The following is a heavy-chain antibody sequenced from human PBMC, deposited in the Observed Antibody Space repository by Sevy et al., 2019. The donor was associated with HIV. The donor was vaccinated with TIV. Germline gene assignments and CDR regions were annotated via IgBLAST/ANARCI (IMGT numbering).Heavy chain of an antibody. D-gene: IGHD5-18*01. J-gene: IGHJ4*02. Sequence: GGSLRLSCAASGFTFSSYWMSWVRQAPGKGLEWVATMKEDGSEKSYVDSVKGRFTISRDNAKNSLYLQMNSLRVYDTALYYCVREGLGGFSYSLDCWGQGTLVTVSS. CDR1: GFTFSSYW. V-gene: IGHV3-7*01. CDR2: MKEDGSEK. CDR3: VREGLGGFSYSLDC.